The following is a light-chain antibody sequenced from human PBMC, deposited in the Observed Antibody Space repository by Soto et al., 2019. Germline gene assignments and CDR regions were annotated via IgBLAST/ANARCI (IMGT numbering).Light chain of an antibody. CDR2: NVS. V-gene: IGKV3-15*01. CDR1: QSVSTN. CDR3: QQYNNWPAIT. Sequence: IVMTQSPATLSVSPGERATLSCTASQSVSTNLAWYQQTPGQAPRVLIYNVSTRATAIPARFSGSGSGTEFTLTISDLQSEDFGVYYCQQYNNWPAITFGQGTRLEI. J-gene: IGKJ5*01.